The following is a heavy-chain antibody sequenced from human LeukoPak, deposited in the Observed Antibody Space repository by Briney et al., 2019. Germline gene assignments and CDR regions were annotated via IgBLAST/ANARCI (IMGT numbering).Heavy chain of an antibody. Sequence: GESLKISCKASGYSFSNYWIGWVRQMSGKGLEWMGIIHLSDSDTRYSPSFQGQVTISADKSTSTAYLQWSSLKASDTAIYYCAGARHGNTFWASWGQGTLVTVSS. V-gene: IGHV5-51*01. CDR2: IHLSDSDT. CDR3: AGARHGNTFWAS. J-gene: IGHJ5*02. CDR1: GYSFSNYW. D-gene: IGHD3-3*01.